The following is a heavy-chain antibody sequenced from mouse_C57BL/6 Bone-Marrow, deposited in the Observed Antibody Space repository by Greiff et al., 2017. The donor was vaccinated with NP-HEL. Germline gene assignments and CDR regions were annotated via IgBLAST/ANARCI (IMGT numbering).Heavy chain of an antibody. D-gene: IGHD4-1*01. CDR1: GFTFSDYG. Sequence: DVMLVESGGGLVKPGGSLKLSCAASGFTFSDYGMHWVRQAPEKGLEWVAYISSGSSTIYYADTVKGRFTISRDNAKNTLFLQMTSLRSEDTAMYYCARTLGLKWFDYWGQGTTLTVSS. V-gene: IGHV5-17*01. J-gene: IGHJ2*01. CDR2: ISSGSSTI. CDR3: ARTLGLKWFDY.